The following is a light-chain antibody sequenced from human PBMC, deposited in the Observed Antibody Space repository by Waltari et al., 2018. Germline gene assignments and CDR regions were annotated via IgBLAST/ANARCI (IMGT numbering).Light chain of an antibody. CDR1: QSVGRS. CDR2: DAF. J-gene: IGKJ1*01. Sequence: EIVLTQSPGTLSLSPGDRVTLSCRASQSVGRSLAWSQQNPGQAPRLLIYDAFTGATGNGDRVRGSGSGADFSLTISRLDPEEFAVYYCQMYVRLPATFGQGTKVEIK. CDR3: QMYVRLPAT. V-gene: IGKV3-20*01.